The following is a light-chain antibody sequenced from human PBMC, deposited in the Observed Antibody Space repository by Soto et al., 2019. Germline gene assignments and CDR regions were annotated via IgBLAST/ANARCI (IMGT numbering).Light chain of an antibody. CDR1: QSVSSSY. Sequence: EIVLTQSPGTLSLSPGERATLSCRASQSVSSSYVAWYQQKPVQAPRLLIYGASSRATGIPDRFSGSGSGTDFTLTISRLEPEDFAVYYCQQYGSSPLYTFGQGTKLEIK. V-gene: IGKV3-20*01. CDR2: GAS. J-gene: IGKJ2*01. CDR3: QQYGSSPLYT.